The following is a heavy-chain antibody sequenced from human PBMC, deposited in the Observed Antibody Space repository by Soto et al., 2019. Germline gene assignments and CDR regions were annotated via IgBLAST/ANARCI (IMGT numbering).Heavy chain of an antibody. CDR2: IYYSGST. V-gene: IGHV4-39*01. CDR1: GGSIGSSSYY. D-gene: IGHD1-26*01. CDR3: ARVELRGENWFDP. J-gene: IGHJ5*02. Sequence: SETLSLTCTVSGGSIGSSSYYWGWIRQPPGKGLEWIGSIYYSGSTYYNPSLKSRVTISVDTSKNQFSLKLSSVTAADTAVYYCARVELRGENWFDPWGQGTLVTVSS.